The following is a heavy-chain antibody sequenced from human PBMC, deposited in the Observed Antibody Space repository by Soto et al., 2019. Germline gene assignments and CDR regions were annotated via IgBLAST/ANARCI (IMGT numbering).Heavy chain of an antibody. CDR3: ARADYGAKVRWFDT. D-gene: IGHD4-17*01. J-gene: IGHJ5*02. Sequence: QVQLQESGPGLVKHSQTLTLTCTVSGASIRSGGYYFSWVRQRPGKGLEWMGYIYYSGTTHYNPSLESRLTISVDTSKNRFSLELTAVTAADTAMYYCARADYGAKVRWFDTWGQGTMVTVSS. V-gene: IGHV4-31*03. CDR2: IYYSGTT. CDR1: GASIRSGGYY.